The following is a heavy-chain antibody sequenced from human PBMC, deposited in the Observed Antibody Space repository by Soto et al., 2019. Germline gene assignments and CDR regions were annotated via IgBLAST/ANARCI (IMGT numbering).Heavy chain of an antibody. CDR3: ATATGGYGPLDY. J-gene: IGHJ4*02. CDR1: GFSFSRYG. Sequence: VQLVESGGGVVQPGRSLRLSCAASGFSFSRYGMHWVRQAPGKGLEWVSIIWYDGSDKYYADSVKGRFTISRDNSKNTLYLQMNSLRAEDTAVYYCATATGGYGPLDYWGQGTLVTVSS. CDR2: IWYDGSDK. V-gene: IGHV3-33*01. D-gene: IGHD5-12*01.